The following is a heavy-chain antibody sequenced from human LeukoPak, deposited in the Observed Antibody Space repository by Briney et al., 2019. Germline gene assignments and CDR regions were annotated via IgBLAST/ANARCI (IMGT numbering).Heavy chain of an antibody. CDR3: ARGGSYFDY. Sequence: GGSLRLSCAASGVTFSSYGMHWVRQAPGKGLEWVAVISYDGSSTYYADSVKGRFTISRDNAKNSLYLQMNSLRAEDTAVYYCARGGSYFDYWGQGTLVTVSS. V-gene: IGHV3-30*03. D-gene: IGHD1-26*01. CDR2: ISYDGSST. CDR1: GVTFSSYG. J-gene: IGHJ4*02.